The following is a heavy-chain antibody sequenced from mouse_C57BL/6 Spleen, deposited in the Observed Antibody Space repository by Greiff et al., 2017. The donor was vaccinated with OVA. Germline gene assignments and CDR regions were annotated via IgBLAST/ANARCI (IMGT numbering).Heavy chain of an antibody. V-gene: IGHV5-15*01. CDR1: GFTFSDYG. Sequence: EVHLVESGGGLVQPGGSLKLSCAASGFTFSDYGMAWVRQAPRKGPEWVAFFSNLAYSIYYADTVTGRFTISRENAKNTLYLEMRSLRSEDTAMYYCARHDPVYAMDYRGQGTSVTVSS. CDR2: FSNLAYSI. J-gene: IGHJ4*01. CDR3: ARHDPVYAMDY.